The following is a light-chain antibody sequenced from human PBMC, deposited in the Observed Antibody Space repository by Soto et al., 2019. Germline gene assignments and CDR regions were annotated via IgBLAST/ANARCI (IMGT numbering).Light chain of an antibody. Sequence: QSALTQPASVSGSPGQSITISCTGTSSDVGGYDYVSWYQLHPGKAPKLMIFEVSNRPSGVSYRFSGSKSGNTASLTISELQVEDEADYFCSSYSISTAYLFGTGTKLTVL. CDR1: SSDVGGYDY. CDR3: SSYSISTAYL. V-gene: IGLV2-14*01. J-gene: IGLJ1*01. CDR2: EVS.